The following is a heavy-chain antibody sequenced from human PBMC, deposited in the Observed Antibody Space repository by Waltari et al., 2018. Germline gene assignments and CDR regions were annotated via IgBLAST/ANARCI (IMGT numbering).Heavy chain of an antibody. J-gene: IGHJ5*02. CDR2: IYHSGST. CDR3: ARQTIEAAAVRFDP. D-gene: IGHD6-13*01. V-gene: IGHV4-38-2*01. CDR1: GYSISSGYY. Sequence: QVQLQESGPGLVKPSETLSLTCAVSGYSISSGYYWGWIRQPPGKGLEWIGSIYHSGSTYNKPALKSRVTISVDTSKNQFSLKLSSVTAADTAVYYCARQTIEAAAVRFDPWGQGTLVTVSS.